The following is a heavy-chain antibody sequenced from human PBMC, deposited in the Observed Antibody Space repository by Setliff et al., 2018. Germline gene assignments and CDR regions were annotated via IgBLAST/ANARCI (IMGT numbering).Heavy chain of an antibody. CDR1: DFSINSGYY. Sequence: PSETLSLTCSVSDFSINSGYYWGWIRQAPGKGLEWVSSISSSSSYIYYADSVKGRFTISRDNAKNSLYLQMNSLRAEDTAVYYCARDKLRFLENWFDPWGQGTLVTVSS. D-gene: IGHD3-3*01. CDR2: ISSSSSYI. J-gene: IGHJ5*02. V-gene: IGHV3-21*01. CDR3: ARDKLRFLENWFDP.